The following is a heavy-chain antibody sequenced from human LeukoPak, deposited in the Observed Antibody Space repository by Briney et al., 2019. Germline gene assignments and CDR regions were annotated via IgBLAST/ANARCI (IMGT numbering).Heavy chain of an antibody. Sequence: KSSETLSLTCTVSGGSISSYYWSWIRQPPGKGLEWIGYIYYSGSTNYNPSLKSRVTISVDTSKNQFSLKLSSVTAADTAVYYCARGNNYDFWSGLPLWGQGTLVTVSS. CDR2: IYYSGST. D-gene: IGHD3-3*01. CDR3: ARGNNYDFWSGLPL. CDR1: GGSISSYY. J-gene: IGHJ4*02. V-gene: IGHV4-59*01.